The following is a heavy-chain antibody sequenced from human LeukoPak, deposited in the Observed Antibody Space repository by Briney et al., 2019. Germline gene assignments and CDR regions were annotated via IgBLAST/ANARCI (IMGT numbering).Heavy chain of an antibody. CDR2: INGAGVT. CDR3: ARRGVQGYMDV. CDR1: GFSVINHF. D-gene: IGHD1-26*01. V-gene: IGHV3-53*01. Sequence: GGSLRLCCAASGFSVINHFMHWVRQAPGEGLQWVSTINGAGVTYYAASVKGRFTISRDTVKNTFSLQMNNLRADDTAVYFCARRGVQGYMDVWGKGTTVTVSS. J-gene: IGHJ6*03.